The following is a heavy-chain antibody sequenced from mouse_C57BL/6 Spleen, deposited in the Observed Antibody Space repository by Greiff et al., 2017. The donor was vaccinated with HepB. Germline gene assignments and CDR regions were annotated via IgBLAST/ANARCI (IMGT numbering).Heavy chain of an antibody. CDR3: SYYGNYDFAY. D-gene: IGHD2-1*01. J-gene: IGHJ3*01. CDR1: GYSFTGYY. V-gene: IGHV1-42*01. CDR2: INPSTGGT. Sequence: EVQLQQSGPELVKPGASVKISCKASGYSFTGYYMNWVKQSPEKSLEWIGEINPSTGGTTYNQKFKAKATLTVDKSSSTAYMQLKSLTSEDSAVYYCSYYGNYDFAYWGQGTLVTVSA.